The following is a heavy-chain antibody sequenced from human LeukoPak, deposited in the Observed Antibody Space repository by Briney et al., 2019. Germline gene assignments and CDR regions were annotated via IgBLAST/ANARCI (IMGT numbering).Heavy chain of an antibody. CDR3: ARGEYYDSSGYYYARVWFDY. CDR1: GYTFTGYY. Sequence: ASVKVSCKASGYTFTGYYMHWVRQAPGQGLEWMGRINPNSGSTSYAQKFQGRVTMTRDTSTSTVYMELSSLRSEDTAVYYCARGEYYDSSGYYYARVWFDYWGQGTLVTVSS. CDR2: INPNSGST. D-gene: IGHD3-22*01. V-gene: IGHV1-46*03. J-gene: IGHJ4*02.